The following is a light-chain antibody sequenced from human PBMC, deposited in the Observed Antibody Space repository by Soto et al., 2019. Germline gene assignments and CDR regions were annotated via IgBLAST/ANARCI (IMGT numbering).Light chain of an antibody. Sequence: DIQMTQSPSTLSGSVGDRVTITCRASQTISSWLAWYQQKPGKAPKLLIYKASTLKSGVPSRFSGCGSGTEFTLTISSLQPDDFATYSCQHYNSYSEAFGQGTKVDIK. CDR1: QTISSW. CDR2: KAS. J-gene: IGKJ1*01. CDR3: QHYNSYSEA. V-gene: IGKV1-5*03.